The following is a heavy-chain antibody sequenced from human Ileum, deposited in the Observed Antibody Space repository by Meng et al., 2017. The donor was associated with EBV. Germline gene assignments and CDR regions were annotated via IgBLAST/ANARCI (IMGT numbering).Heavy chain of an antibody. Sequence: VQLQESGPGLVKPSETLSLSCSVSGVSVSSGGYHWSWIRQPPGKGLEWIGCMYDSDSGKAKYNPSLNSRVIISLDTSKNHFVLKLTSVTAADTAVYYCAYYTAGRGGVGSWGQGTLVTVSS. CDR2: MYDSDSGKA. J-gene: IGHJ4*02. V-gene: IGHV4-61*03. D-gene: IGHD2-8*02. CDR1: GVSVSSGGYH. CDR3: AYYTAGRGGVGS.